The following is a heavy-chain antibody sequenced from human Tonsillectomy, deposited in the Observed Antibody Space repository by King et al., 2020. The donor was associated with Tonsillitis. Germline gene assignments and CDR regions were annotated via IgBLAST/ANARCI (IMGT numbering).Heavy chain of an antibody. J-gene: IGHJ6*02. CDR2: INPKSGGT. CDR1: GYTFTSYY. Sequence: QLVQSGAEVKKPGASVNVSCKASGYTFTSYYIHWVRRAPGQGLEWMGSINPKSGGTNYAQKFQGRVTMTRDTSINTAYMELSRLISDDTAVYYCARERIEPSGPVYYSHSMDVWGQGTTVTVYS. D-gene: IGHD6-13*01. CDR3: ARERIEPSGPVYYSHSMDV. V-gene: IGHV1-2*02.